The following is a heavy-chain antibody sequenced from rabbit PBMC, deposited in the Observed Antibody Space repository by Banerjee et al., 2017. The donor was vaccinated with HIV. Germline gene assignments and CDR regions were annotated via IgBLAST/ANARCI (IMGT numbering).Heavy chain of an antibody. D-gene: IGHD1-1*01. J-gene: IGHJ4*01. V-gene: IGHV1S43*01. CDR3: ARIDGSFSGGGYPFKL. CDR2: IGTSSGST. CDR1: GIDFSSYYR. Sequence: QQQLEESGGGLVKPGGTLTLTCKASGIDFSSYYRMCWVRQAPGKGLELIACIGTSSGSTYYASWVNGRFTISKTSSTTVTLQMTSLTAADTATYFCARIDGSFSGGGYPFKLWGPGTLVTVS.